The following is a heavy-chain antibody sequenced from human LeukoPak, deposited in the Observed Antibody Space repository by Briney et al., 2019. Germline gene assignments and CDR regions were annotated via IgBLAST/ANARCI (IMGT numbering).Heavy chain of an antibody. J-gene: IGHJ6*02. Sequence: PGGSLRLSCSASGLTFSTYAIHWVRQAPGKGLEYVSGISTNGGSTYYADSVKGRFTISRDNSKNTLYLQMSSLRTEDTAIYYCVKDQYTSGWTLLYGMDVWGQGTTVTVSS. CDR2: ISTNGGST. D-gene: IGHD6-19*01. CDR3: VKDQYTSGWTLLYGMDV. V-gene: IGHV3-64D*06. CDR1: GLTFSTYA.